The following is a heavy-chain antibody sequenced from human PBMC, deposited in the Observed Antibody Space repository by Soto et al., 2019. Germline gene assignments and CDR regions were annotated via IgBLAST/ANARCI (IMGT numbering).Heavy chain of an antibody. Sequence: PSETLSLTCTVSGGSISSGGYYWSWIRQHPGKGLEWIGYIYYSGSTYYNPSLKSRVTISVDTSKNQFSLKLSSVTAADTAVYYCARRTDYFNWFDPWGQGTLVTVSS. D-gene: IGHD4-17*01. J-gene: IGHJ5*02. CDR1: GGSISSGGYY. V-gene: IGHV4-31*03. CDR2: IYYSGST. CDR3: ARRTDYFNWFDP.